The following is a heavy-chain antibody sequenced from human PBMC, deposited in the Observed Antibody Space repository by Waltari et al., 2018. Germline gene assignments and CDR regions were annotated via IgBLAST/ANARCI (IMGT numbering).Heavy chain of an antibody. Sequence: QVQLVQSGAEVKKPGASVKVSCKASGYTFTSYAMHWVRQAPGQRLEWMGWINAGNGNTKYSQKFQGRVTITRDTSASTAYMELSSLRSEDTAVYYCARGVVSVKGTLYPWGQGTLVTVSS. D-gene: IGHD3-22*01. CDR1: GYTFTSYA. CDR2: INAGNGNT. J-gene: IGHJ5*02. CDR3: ARGVVSVKGTLYP. V-gene: IGHV1-3*01.